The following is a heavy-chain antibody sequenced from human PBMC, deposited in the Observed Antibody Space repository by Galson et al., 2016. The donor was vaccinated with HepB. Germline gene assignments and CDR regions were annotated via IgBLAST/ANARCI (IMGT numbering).Heavy chain of an antibody. CDR2: ISGSGQNT. V-gene: IGHV3-23*01. CDR3: ARVGTSGYFFDY. Sequence: SLRLSCAASGFTFSSYAMSWVRQAPGKGLEWISSISGSGQNTYYRDSVEGRFTSSRDNSKNTLYLQMNSLRAEDTATYFCARVGTSGYFFDYWGQGALVTVSS. J-gene: IGHJ4*02. CDR1: GFTFSSYA. D-gene: IGHD3-22*01.